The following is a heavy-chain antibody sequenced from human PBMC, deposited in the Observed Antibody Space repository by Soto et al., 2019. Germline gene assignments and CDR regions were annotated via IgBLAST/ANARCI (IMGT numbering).Heavy chain of an antibody. CDR3: AKGGQHQLGFDS. CDR1: GFTFSDSA. D-gene: IGHD7-27*01. V-gene: IGHV3-23*01. CDR2: TTTTGAIT. J-gene: IGHJ4*02. Sequence: EVQLLESGGGLVQPGGSLRLSCVASGFTFSDSAMSWVRQAPGKGLEWVSGTTTTGAITYYADSVKGRFTISRDNSQNTLNLQMNSLRPEDTAKYYCAKGGQHQLGFDSWGQGTLVTVSS.